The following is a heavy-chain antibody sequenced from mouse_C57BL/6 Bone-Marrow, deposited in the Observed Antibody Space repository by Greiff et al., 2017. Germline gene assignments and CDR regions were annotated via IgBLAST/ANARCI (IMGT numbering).Heavy chain of an antibody. J-gene: IGHJ3*01. CDR2: ISGGGGNT. D-gene: IGHD1-1*01. CDR3: ARNPFTTVVARGFAY. CDR1: GFTFSSYT. Sequence: EVKLEESGAGLVQPGGSLKLSCAASGFTFSSYTMSWVRQTPEKRLEWVATISGGGGNTYSPDSVQGRFTISRDNAKNTLYLKMSSLMSEDTALYYCARNPFTTVVARGFAYWGQGTLVTVSA. V-gene: IGHV5-9*01.